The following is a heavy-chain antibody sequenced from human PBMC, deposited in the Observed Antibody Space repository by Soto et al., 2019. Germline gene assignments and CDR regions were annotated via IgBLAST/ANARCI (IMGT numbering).Heavy chain of an antibody. D-gene: IGHD1-7*01. CDR1: GFNFDNYG. Sequence: QVQLVESGGGVVQPGGSLRLSCQASGFNFDNYGMHWVRQAPGKGLEWVAVITYDGSFQYYADSLKGRFPISRDNSKNTLSLHLSTLNPEDTAVYHCAKDRVGGTFYTPLAFWGQGTLVTVSS. J-gene: IGHJ4*02. CDR2: ITYDGSFQ. CDR3: AKDRVGGTFYTPLAF. V-gene: IGHV3-30*18.